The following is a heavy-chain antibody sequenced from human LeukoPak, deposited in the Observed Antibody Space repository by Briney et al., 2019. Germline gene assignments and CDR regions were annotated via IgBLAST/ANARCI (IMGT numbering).Heavy chain of an antibody. J-gene: IGHJ3*02. CDR2: TESKTDGGTT. D-gene: IGHD6-13*01. CDR1: GFTFENAW. Sequence: PGGSLRLSCAATGFTFENAWMSCVRQAPGKGLEWVGRTESKTDGGTTNYAAPVKGRFSISRDDSKNTLYLQMNSLKTEDTALYFCATALKYSSSWYNAFDTWGQGTMVTVSS. V-gene: IGHV3-15*04. CDR3: ATALKYSSSWYNAFDT.